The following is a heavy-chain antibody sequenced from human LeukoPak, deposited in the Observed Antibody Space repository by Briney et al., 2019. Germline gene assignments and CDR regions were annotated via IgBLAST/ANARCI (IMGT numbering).Heavy chain of an antibody. CDR1: GFTFSFSA. Sequence: GGSLRLSCAASGFTFSFSAMTWVRQPPGKGLEWVSPISGSGGSSYYADSVKGRFTISRDNSKNTLYLHMNSLRAEDTAVYYCAKDPTTITGWYFDLWGRGTLVTVSS. CDR2: ISGSGGSS. CDR3: AKDPTTITGWYFDL. J-gene: IGHJ2*01. D-gene: IGHD1-1*01. V-gene: IGHV3-23*01.